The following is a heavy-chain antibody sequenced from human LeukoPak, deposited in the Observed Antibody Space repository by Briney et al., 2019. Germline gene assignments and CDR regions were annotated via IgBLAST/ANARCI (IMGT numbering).Heavy chain of an antibody. D-gene: IGHD6-6*01. J-gene: IGHJ4*02. Sequence: SETLSLTCTVSGGSISSYYWNWIRQPPGKGLEWIGYIYYSGSTNYNPSLKSRVTISVDTSKNQFSLKLSSVTAADTAVYYCAREGGGGGYSSSWGFDYWGQGTLVTVSS. V-gene: IGHV4-59*01. CDR3: AREGGGGGYSSSWGFDY. CDR1: GGSISSYY. CDR2: IYYSGST.